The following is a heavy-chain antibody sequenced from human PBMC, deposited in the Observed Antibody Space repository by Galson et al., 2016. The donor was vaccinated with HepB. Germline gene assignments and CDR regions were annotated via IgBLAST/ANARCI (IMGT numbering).Heavy chain of an antibody. CDR1: GGSVGNNGFY. V-gene: IGHV4-31*03. Sequence: TLSLTCTVSGGSVGNNGFYWSWVRQRPGEGLEWIGYVHYSGSTYHKASLRSRVTISLDSSKNQFSLTLSSGTAADTAVYYCASAGGESGYDFYYGMDVWGQGTSVTVSS. CDR3: ASAGGESGYDFYYGMDV. J-gene: IGHJ6*02. D-gene: IGHD3-16*01. CDR2: VHYSGST.